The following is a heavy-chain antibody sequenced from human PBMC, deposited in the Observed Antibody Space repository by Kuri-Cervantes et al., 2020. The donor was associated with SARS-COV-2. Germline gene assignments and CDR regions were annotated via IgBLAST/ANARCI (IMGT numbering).Heavy chain of an antibody. D-gene: IGHD6-13*01. CDR3: ARDPRAVAGFDS. CDR2: IYYSGTT. V-gene: IGHV4-39*02. CDR1: GGSISSTNHY. J-gene: IGHJ4*02. Sequence: SETLSLTCTVSGGSISSTNHYWDWIRQPPGEGLEWIGSIYYSGTTYYNPSLKSRVTISVDTSKNQLSLKLSSVTAADTAVYYCARDPRAVAGFDSWGQGTLVTVSS.